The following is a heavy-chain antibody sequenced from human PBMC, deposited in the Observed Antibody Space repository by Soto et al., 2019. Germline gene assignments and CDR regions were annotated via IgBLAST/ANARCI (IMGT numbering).Heavy chain of an antibody. Sequence: GGSLRLSCAASGFTFSSYGMHWVRQAPGKGLEWVAVISYDGSNKYYADSVKGRFTISRDNSKNTLYLQMNSLRAEDTAVYYCAKDDGSITIFGVLILPTAYYGMDVWGQGTTVPGSS. D-gene: IGHD3-3*01. V-gene: IGHV3-30*18. CDR3: AKDDGSITIFGVLILPTAYYGMDV. J-gene: IGHJ6*01. CDR1: GFTFSSYG. CDR2: ISYDGSNK.